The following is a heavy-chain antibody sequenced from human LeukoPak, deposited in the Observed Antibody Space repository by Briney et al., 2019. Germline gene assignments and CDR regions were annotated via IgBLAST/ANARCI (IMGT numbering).Heavy chain of an antibody. CDR3: ATRWQSSGYYYGGEGASDI. D-gene: IGHD3-22*01. V-gene: IGHV1-24*01. J-gene: IGHJ3*02. Sequence: ASVKVSCKVSGYTLTELSMHWVRQAPGKGLEWMGGFDPEDGETIYAQKFQGRVTMTEDTSTDTAYMELSSLRSEDTAVYYCATRWQSSGYYYGGEGASDIWGQGTMVTVSS. CDR1: GYTLTELS. CDR2: FDPEDGET.